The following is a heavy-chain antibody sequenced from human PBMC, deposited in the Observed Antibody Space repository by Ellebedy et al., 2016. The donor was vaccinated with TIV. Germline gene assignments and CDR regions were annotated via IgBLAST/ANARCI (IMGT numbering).Heavy chain of an antibody. V-gene: IGHV3-73*01. Sequence: GGSLRLSXAASGFTFRGSAMHWVRQAPGKGLEWVGRVKTEGNTYSTGFTASVKGRFNIFRDDSRNTAYLQMNSLKTEDTAVYYCTSSPYDPTQTREVDVWGKGTTVIVSS. CDR1: GFTFRGSA. D-gene: IGHD3-16*01. J-gene: IGHJ6*04. CDR3: TSSPYDPTQTREVDV. CDR2: VKTEGNTYST.